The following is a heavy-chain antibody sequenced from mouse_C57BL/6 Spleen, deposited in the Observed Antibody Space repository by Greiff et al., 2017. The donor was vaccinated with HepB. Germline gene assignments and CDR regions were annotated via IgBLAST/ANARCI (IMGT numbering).Heavy chain of an antibody. D-gene: IGHD2-14*01. CDR2: IWSGGST. CDR1: GFSLTSYG. J-gene: IGHJ3*01. Sequence: VQLQESGPGLVQPSQRLSITCTVSGFSLTSYGVHWVRQSPGKGLEWLGVIWSGGSTDYNAAFISRLSISKDNSKSQVFFKMNSLQADDTAIYYCARNAYYRGNGFAYWGQGTLVTVSA. CDR3: ARNAYYRGNGFAY. V-gene: IGHV2-2*01.